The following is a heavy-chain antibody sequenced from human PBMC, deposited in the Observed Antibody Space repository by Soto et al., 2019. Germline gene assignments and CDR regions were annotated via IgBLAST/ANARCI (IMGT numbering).Heavy chain of an antibody. CDR1: GYTFTSYG. CDR2: INAYNGNT. D-gene: IGHD5-18*01. Sequence: QVQLVQSGAEVKKPGASVKVSCKASGYTFTSYGISWVRQAPGQGLECMGWINAYNGNTNYAQKLQGRVTMTTDTSTSTGYVELRSLRSDDTAVYYCARDVGYGLIDYWGQGTLVTVSS. CDR3: ARDVGYGLIDY. V-gene: IGHV1-18*01. J-gene: IGHJ4*02.